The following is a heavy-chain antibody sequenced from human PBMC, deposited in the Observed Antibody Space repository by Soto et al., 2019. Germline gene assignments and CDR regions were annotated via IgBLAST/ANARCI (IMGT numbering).Heavy chain of an antibody. CDR1: GFTFEDYA. V-gene: IGHV3-9*01. CDR2: ISWNSGSI. Sequence: EVQLVESGGGLVQPGRSLRLSCAASGFTFEDYAMHWVRQAPGKGLEWVSGISWNSGSIGYADSVKGRFTISRDNAKNSLYLQMNSLRAEDTALYYCAKDIGGDPGVSDYWGQGTLVTVSS. CDR3: AKDIGGDPGVSDY. J-gene: IGHJ4*02. D-gene: IGHD2-21*02.